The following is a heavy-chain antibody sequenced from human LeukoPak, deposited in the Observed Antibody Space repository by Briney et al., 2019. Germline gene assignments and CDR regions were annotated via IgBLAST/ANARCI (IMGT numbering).Heavy chain of an antibody. CDR2: ISYDGSNK. CDR3: ARGGYSSSRGPFDP. V-gene: IGHV3-30-3*01. CDR1: GFTFSSYA. D-gene: IGHD6-13*01. J-gene: IGHJ5*02. Sequence: PGRSLRLSCAASGFTFSSYAMHWVRQAPGKGREWVAVISYDGSNKYYADSVKGRFTISRDNSKNTLYLQMNSLRAEDTAVYYCARGGYSSSRGPFDPWGQGTLVTVSS.